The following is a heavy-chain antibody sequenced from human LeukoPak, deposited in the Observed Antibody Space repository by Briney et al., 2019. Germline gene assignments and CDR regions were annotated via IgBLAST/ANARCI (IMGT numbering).Heavy chain of an antibody. D-gene: IGHD3-10*01. J-gene: IGHJ6*02. CDR1: GYTFTIYD. V-gene: IGHV1-8*01. Sequence: WASVTVSCMASGYTFTIYDIYWGRQGHGQGSGWMGGMNLNSGNTGYAQKFQGRVTMTRNTSISTAYMALSRLRSEDTAVYYCATVGYVTGGMDGWGQGTTVTVSS. CDR2: MNLNSGNT. CDR3: ATVGYVTGGMDG.